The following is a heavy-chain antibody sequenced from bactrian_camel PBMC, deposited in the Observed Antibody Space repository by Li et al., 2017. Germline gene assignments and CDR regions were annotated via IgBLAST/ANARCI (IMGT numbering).Heavy chain of an antibody. V-gene: IGHV3S9*01. CDR2: ILRDGTT. CDR3: AAGGLVWGFGY. D-gene: IGHD5*01. Sequence: HVQLVESGGGLVQAGGSLRLSCAVSGDTFSSCSMGWYRQAPGKERELESEILRDGTTYYEDSGKGRFTISQDNAKNTVYLQMKSLKPEDTAMYYCAAGGLVWGFGYWGEGTQVTVS. J-gene: IGHJ6*01. CDR1: GDTFSSCS.